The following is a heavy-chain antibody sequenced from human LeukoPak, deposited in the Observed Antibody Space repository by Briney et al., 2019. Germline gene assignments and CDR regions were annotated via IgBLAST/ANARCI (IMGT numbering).Heavy chain of an antibody. Sequence: QSGGSLRLSCVGSGFTFSSYWMTWVRQAPGMGLEWVANIKEDGSEKNYVDSVKGRFTISRDNAKNSLFLQMNSLRAEDTALYYCARDQRIVGASTIDYWGQGTLVTVSS. CDR2: IKEDGSEK. CDR1: GFTFSSYW. J-gene: IGHJ4*02. CDR3: ARDQRIVGASTIDY. V-gene: IGHV3-7*01. D-gene: IGHD1-26*01.